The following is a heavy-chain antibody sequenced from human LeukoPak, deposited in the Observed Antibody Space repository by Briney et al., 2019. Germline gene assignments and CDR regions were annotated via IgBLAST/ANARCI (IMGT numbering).Heavy chain of an antibody. Sequence: SETLSLTCTVSGGSISSHYWSWIRQPPGKGLEWIGYIYYSGSTNYNPSLKSRVTISVDTSKNQFSLKLSSVTAADTAVYYCAREVGSSWYSDWFDPWGREPWSPSPQ. V-gene: IGHV4-59*11. CDR1: GGSISSHY. D-gene: IGHD6-13*01. J-gene: IGHJ5*02. CDR3: AREVGSSWYSDWFDP. CDR2: IYYSGST.